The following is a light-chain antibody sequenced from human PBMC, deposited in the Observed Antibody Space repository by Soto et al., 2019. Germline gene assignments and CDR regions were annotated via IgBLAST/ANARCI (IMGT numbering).Light chain of an antibody. CDR1: SSDVGGYNY. Sequence: QSALTQPRSVSRSPGQSVTISCTGTSSDVGGYNYVSWYQQHPGKAPKLMIYDVTKRPSGVPDRFSGSKSGNTASLTVSGLQAEDEADYYCCSYAGSYTLLFGGGTQLTVL. V-gene: IGLV2-11*01. CDR2: DVT. CDR3: CSYAGSYTLL. J-gene: IGLJ2*01.